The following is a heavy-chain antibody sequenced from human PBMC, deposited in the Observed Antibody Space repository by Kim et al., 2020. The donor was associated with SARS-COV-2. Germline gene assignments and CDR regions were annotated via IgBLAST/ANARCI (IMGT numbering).Heavy chain of an antibody. Sequence: KFQGRVTITADESTSTAYMELSSLRSEDTAVYYCASLLRFLEDYYYGMDVWGQGTTVTVSS. J-gene: IGHJ6*02. D-gene: IGHD3-3*01. V-gene: IGHV1-69*01. CDR3: ASLLRFLEDYYYGMDV.